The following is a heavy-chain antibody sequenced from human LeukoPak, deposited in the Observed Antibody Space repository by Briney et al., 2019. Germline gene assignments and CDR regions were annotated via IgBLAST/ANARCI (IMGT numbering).Heavy chain of an antibody. Sequence: PSETLSLTCTVSGGSISSYYWSWIRQPAGKGLKWIGRIYTSGSTNYNPSLKSRVTMSVDTSKNQFSLKLSSVTAADTAVYYCARDLNYYDSSGSLEYYFDYWGQGTLVTVSS. D-gene: IGHD3-22*01. CDR1: GGSISSYY. CDR3: ARDLNYYDSSGSLEYYFDY. CDR2: IYTSGST. J-gene: IGHJ4*02. V-gene: IGHV4-4*07.